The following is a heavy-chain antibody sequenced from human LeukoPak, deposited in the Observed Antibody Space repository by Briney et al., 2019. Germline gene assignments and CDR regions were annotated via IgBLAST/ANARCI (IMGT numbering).Heavy chain of an antibody. Sequence: GSGPTLVNPTQTLTLTCTFSGFPFSTSRVGVGWIRQPPGKALEWLAHIYWDDAKRHIPSLKSRLSLAKVTFKNQVVLTMTNMDPVDTATYYGAHKARIGAQFDFWGQGTLVTVSS. V-gene: IGHV2-5*02. J-gene: IGHJ4*02. CDR3: AHKARIGAQFDF. D-gene: IGHD1-14*01. CDR2: IYWDDAK. CDR1: GFPFSTSRVG.